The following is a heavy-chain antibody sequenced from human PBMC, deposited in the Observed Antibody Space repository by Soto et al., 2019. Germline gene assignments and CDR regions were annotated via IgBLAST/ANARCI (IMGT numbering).Heavy chain of an antibody. CDR1: GFTFSTYW. CDR2: IKQDGSEK. CDR3: ARLAYVNGRIFDC. V-gene: IGHV3-7*01. Sequence: PGGSLRLSCAASGFTFSTYWMSWVRQPPGKGLEWVANIKQDGSEKYYVDSVKGRFTLSRGNAKNSLHLQMDSLRAEDTAMYFCARLAYVNGRIFDCWGQGTIVTVYS. J-gene: IGHJ4*01. D-gene: IGHD3-10*02.